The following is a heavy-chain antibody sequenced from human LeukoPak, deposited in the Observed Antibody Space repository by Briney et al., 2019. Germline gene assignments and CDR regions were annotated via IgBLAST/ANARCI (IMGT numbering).Heavy chain of an antibody. CDR3: ARDQGSYYGVDV. Sequence: SETLSLTCTVSGVSISTYYWSWIRRPAGKGLEWIGRMYTSGTTKYNPSLKSRVTMSVDTSNNQFSLKVSSVTAADTAVYYCARDQGSYYGVDVWGQGTTVTVSS. J-gene: IGHJ6*02. CDR2: MYTSGTT. CDR1: GVSISTYY. V-gene: IGHV4-4*07.